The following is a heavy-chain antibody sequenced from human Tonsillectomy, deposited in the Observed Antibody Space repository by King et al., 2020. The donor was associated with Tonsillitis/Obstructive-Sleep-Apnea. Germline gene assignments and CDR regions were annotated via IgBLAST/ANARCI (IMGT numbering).Heavy chain of an antibody. D-gene: IGHD6-25*01. CDR2: IWYDGSNK. CDR3: ASDHRIAAAVHLYYFDY. V-gene: IGHV3-33*01. CDR1: GFTFSSNG. Sequence: VQLVESGGGVVQPGRSLRLSCAASGFTFSSNGMHWVRQAPGTGLEWVAVIWYDGSNKYYADSVKARFTISRDNSKNTLYLQMNSLRAKDTAVYYCASDHRIAAAVHLYYFDYWGQGTLVTVSS. J-gene: IGHJ4*02.